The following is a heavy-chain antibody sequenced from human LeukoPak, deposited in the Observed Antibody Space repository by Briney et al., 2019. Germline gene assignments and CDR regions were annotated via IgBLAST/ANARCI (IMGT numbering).Heavy chain of an antibody. CDR1: GYSFTSYW. Sequence: GESLKISCKGSGYSFTSYWIGWVRQMPGKGLEWMGIIYPGDSDTRYSPSFQGQVTISADKSISTAYLQWSSLKASDTATYYCARGADIVVVAFDYWGQGTLVTVSS. CDR2: IYPGDSDT. J-gene: IGHJ4*02. D-gene: IGHD2-15*01. CDR3: ARGADIVVVAFDY. V-gene: IGHV5-51*01.